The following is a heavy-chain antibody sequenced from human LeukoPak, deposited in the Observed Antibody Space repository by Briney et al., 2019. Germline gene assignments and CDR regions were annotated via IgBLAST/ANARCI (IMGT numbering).Heavy chain of an antibody. D-gene: IGHD3-16*02. CDR2: VDHGGSGT. CDR1: GFTFTSYW. Sequence: GGSLRLSCATSGFTFTSYWMHWVRQVAGKGLVWLGRVDHGGSGTNYADSVKGRFTISRDNAKSTVYLQMNSLRVEDTAVYYCASQKVYDYVWGSYRFFDYWGRGTLVTVSS. J-gene: IGHJ4*02. CDR3: ASQKVYDYVWGSYRFFDY. V-gene: IGHV3-74*01.